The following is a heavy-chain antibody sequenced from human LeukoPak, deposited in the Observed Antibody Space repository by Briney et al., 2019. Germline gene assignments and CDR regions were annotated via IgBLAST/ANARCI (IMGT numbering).Heavy chain of an antibody. CDR1: GYTFTTYD. CDR2: MNPNSGNT. D-gene: IGHD3-16*01. CDR3: ATRVLWRILDCFDM. Sequence: ASVKVSCKASGYTFTTYDINWVRQATGQGLEWMGWMNPNSGNTGYAQKFQGRVTITRNTSISTAYMELSSLRSDDTAVYYCATRVLWRILDCFDMWGQGTMVTVSS. V-gene: IGHV1-8*03. J-gene: IGHJ3*02.